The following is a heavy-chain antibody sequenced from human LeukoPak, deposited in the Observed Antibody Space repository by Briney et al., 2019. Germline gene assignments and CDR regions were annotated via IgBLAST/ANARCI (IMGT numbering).Heavy chain of an antibody. V-gene: IGHV3-21*01. J-gene: IGHJ4*02. CDR2: IDGTSSNI. D-gene: IGHD2-2*01. CDR3: ARDTIYDY. Sequence: GGSLRLSCAASGFIFSSYRMNWVRQAPGKGLEWVSSIDGTSSNIYYADSVKGRFTISRDNAKNSVYLHMNSLRAEDTAVYYCARDTIYDYWGQGTLVTVSS. CDR1: GFIFSSYR.